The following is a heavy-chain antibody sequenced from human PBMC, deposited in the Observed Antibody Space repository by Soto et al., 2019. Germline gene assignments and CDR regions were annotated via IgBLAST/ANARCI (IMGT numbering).Heavy chain of an antibody. Sequence: EVQLVESGGGLVQPGGSLRLSCAASGFTFSSYSMNWVRQAPGKGLEWVSYISSSSSTIYYADSVKGRFTISRDNAKNSLYPEMNSLRAEDTAVYYCPRDSGYSYGPLDYSGQGTL. V-gene: IGHV3-48*01. D-gene: IGHD5-18*01. J-gene: IGHJ4*02. CDR2: ISSSSSTI. CDR1: GFTFSSYS. CDR3: PRDSGYSYGPLDY.